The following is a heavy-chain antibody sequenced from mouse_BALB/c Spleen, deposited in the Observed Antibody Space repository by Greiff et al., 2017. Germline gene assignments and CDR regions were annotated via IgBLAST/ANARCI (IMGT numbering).Heavy chain of an antibody. Sequence: EVQGVESGGDLVKPGGSLKLSCAASGFTFSSYGMSWVRQTPDKRLEWVATISSGGSYTYYPDSVKGRFTISRDNAKNTLYLQMSSLKSEDTAMYYCARIRGYDYDGNFDDWGQGTTLTVSS. J-gene: IGHJ2*01. CDR3: ARIRGYDYDGNFDD. V-gene: IGHV5-6*01. CDR1: GFTFSSYG. CDR2: ISSGGSYT. D-gene: IGHD2-4*01.